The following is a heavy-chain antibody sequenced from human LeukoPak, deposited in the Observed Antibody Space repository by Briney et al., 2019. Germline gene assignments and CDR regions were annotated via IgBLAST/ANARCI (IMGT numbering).Heavy chain of an antibody. J-gene: IGHJ4*02. Sequence: GGSLRLSCAASGFTFSSYAMSWVRQAPWKGLEWVSVISGSGGSTYYADSVKGRFTISRDNSKNTLYLQMNSLRAEDTAVYYCAKDRDDFWSGYFDYWGQGTLVTVSS. V-gene: IGHV3-23*01. CDR1: GFTFSSYA. CDR3: AKDRDDFWSGYFDY. CDR2: ISGSGGST. D-gene: IGHD3-3*01.